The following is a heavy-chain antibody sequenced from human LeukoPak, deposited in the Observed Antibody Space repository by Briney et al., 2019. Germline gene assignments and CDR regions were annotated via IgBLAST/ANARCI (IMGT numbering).Heavy chain of an antibody. CDR1: GGSFSGYY. J-gene: IGHJ4*02. CDR3: ARGPVYCSSTSCPSDY. Sequence: KSSETLSLTCAVYGGSFSGYYWSWIRQPPGKGLEWIGEINHSGSTNYNPSLKSRVTISVDTSKNQFSLKLSSVTAADTAVYYCARGPVYCSSTSCPSDYWGQGTLVTVSS. V-gene: IGHV4-34*01. D-gene: IGHD2-2*01. CDR2: INHSGST.